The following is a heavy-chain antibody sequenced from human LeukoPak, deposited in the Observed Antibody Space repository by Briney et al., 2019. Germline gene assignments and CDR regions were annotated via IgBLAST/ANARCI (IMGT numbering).Heavy chain of an antibody. CDR2: ISAYNGNT. D-gene: IGHD2-15*01. CDR1: GYTFTSYG. Sequence: ASVKVSCKASGYTFTSYGISWVRQAPGQGLEWMGWISAYNGNTNYAQKLQGRVTMTTDTSTSTAYMELRSLRSDDTAVYYCARGPIYCSGGSCYPRLIDYWGQGTLVTVSS. J-gene: IGHJ4*02. CDR3: ARGPIYCSGGSCYPRLIDY. V-gene: IGHV1-18*01.